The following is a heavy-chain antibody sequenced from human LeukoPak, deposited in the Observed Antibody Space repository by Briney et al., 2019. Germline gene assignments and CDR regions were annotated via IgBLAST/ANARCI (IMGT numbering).Heavy chain of an antibody. CDR3: AASPYYYGSGSLSPFDY. CDR2: ISGDGGST. J-gene: IGHJ4*02. D-gene: IGHD3-10*01. V-gene: IGHV3-43*02. Sequence: GGSLRLSCAASGFTFDDYAMHWVRQAPGKGLEWVSLISGDGGSTYYADSVKGRFTISRDNSKNSLYPQMNSLRTEDTALYYCAASPYYYGSGSLSPFDYWGQGTLVTVSS. CDR1: GFTFDDYA.